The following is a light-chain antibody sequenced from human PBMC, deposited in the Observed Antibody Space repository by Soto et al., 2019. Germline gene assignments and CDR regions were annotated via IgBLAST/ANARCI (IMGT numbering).Light chain of an antibody. Sequence: DLQMTQSPSTLSASVGDRVTITCRASQSVSSWLAWYQQQPGKAPNLLIYTASSLESGVPSRFSGSGSGTEFTLTISSLQPDDFATYYCQQYNSAWTFARGTTVEIK. CDR3: QQYNSAWT. CDR1: QSVSSW. J-gene: IGKJ1*01. V-gene: IGKV1-5*03. CDR2: TAS.